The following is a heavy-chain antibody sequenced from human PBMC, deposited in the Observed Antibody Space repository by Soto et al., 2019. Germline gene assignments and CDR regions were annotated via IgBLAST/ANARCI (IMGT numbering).Heavy chain of an antibody. J-gene: IGHJ4*02. Sequence: PGGSLRLSCAVSGFTFDDNAMHWIRQAPGKGLEWVSYISSSSSYTNYADSVKGRFTISRDNAKNSLYLQMNSLRAEDTAVYYCARGPGLFNCGGDCRTLDYWGQGTLVTVSS. D-gene: IGHD2-21*02. CDR3: ARGPGLFNCGGDCRTLDY. CDR1: GFTFDDNA. CDR2: ISSSSSYT. V-gene: IGHV3-11*06.